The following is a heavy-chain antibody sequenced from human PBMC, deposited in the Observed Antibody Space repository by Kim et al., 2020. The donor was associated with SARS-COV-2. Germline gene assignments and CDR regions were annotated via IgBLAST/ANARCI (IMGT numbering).Heavy chain of an antibody. J-gene: IGHJ4*02. CDR2: IYYSGST. Sequence: SETLSLTCTVSGGSISSSSYYWGWIRQPPGKGLEWIGSIYYSGSTYYNPSLKSRVTISVDTSKNQFSLKLSSVTAADTAVYYCARHVRTGVVSSGYRTPLDYWGQGTLVTVSS. CDR1: GGSISSSSYY. V-gene: IGHV4-39*01. CDR3: ARHVRTGVVSSGYRTPLDY. D-gene: IGHD3-22*01.